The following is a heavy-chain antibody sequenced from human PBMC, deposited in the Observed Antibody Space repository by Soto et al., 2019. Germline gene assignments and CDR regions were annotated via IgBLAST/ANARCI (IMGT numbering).Heavy chain of an antibody. CDR1: GYTFTSYG. Sequence: QVQLVQSGAEVKKPGASVKVSCKASGYTFTSYGISWVRQAPGQGLEWMGWISAYNGNTNYAQKLQGRVTMTTDTSTSTAYMELRSLRSDDTAVYYCAREREDYDFWSGYPRGGREDYWGQGTLVTVSS. CDR3: AREREDYDFWSGYPRGGREDY. J-gene: IGHJ4*02. V-gene: IGHV1-18*01. CDR2: ISAYNGNT. D-gene: IGHD3-3*01.